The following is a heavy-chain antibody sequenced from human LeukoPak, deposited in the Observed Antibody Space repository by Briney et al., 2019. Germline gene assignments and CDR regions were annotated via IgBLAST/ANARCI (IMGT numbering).Heavy chain of an antibody. J-gene: IGHJ4*02. CDR2: NDTNTGNP. Sequence: ASVKVSCKASGYTFSSYPMIWVRQAPGQGLEWMGWNDTNTGNPSNAQGFTGRFVFSLDTSVSTTFLYINNLKADDTAVYYCARGGGARLRYPFDYWGQGTLVTVSS. V-gene: IGHV7-4-1*02. CDR3: ARGGGARLRYPFDY. CDR1: GYTFSSYP. D-gene: IGHD3-16*01.